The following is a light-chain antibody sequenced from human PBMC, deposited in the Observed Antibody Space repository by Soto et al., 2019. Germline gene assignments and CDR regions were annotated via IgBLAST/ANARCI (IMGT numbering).Light chain of an antibody. CDR2: AAS. CDR3: QQYYSTPIT. Sequence: DIQLTQSPSFLSASVGDRFTITCRASQGISSYLAWYQQKPGKAPKLLIYAASTLQSGVPSRFSGSGSGTDFTLTISTLQPEDFATYYCQQYYSTPITFGQGTRLEIK. J-gene: IGKJ5*01. V-gene: IGKV1-9*01. CDR1: QGISSY.